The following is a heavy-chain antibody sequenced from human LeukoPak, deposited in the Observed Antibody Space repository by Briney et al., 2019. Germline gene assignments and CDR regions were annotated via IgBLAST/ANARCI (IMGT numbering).Heavy chain of an antibody. D-gene: IGHD6-13*01. CDR2: IYPGDSRT. CDR3: ARRDLRSTLSGP. V-gene: IGHV5-51*01. CDR1: GYTFTNYW. Sequence: GESLKISCKGFGYTFTNYWIGWVRQMPGKGLEWMGVIYPGDSRTRYSPPFQGQVTISADKSLSTAYLQWNSLKASDTAMYYCARRDLRSTLSGPWGQGTLVTVSS. J-gene: IGHJ5*02.